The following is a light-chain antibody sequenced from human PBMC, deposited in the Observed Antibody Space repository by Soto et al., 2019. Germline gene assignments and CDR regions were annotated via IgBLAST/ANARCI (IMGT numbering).Light chain of an antibody. Sequence: QSVLTQPPSVSGAPGQRVTISCTGSSSNIGARYDVHWYQQLPGTAPKLLFYGNSNRPSGVLDRFSGSRSGTSASLAITGLQAEDEADYYCQSYDSSLGYVFGTGTKVTVL. CDR2: GNS. CDR3: QSYDSSLGYV. V-gene: IGLV1-40*01. J-gene: IGLJ1*01. CDR1: SSNIGARYD.